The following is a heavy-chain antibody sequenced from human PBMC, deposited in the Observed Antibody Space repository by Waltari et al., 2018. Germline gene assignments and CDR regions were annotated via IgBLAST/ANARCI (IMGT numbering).Heavy chain of an antibody. CDR3: ARAIFGVVAIYYYYMDV. V-gene: IGHV1-69*14. Sequence: QVQLVQSGAEVKKPGSSVKVSCKASGGTFSSYAISWVRQAPGQGLEWMGGIIPIFGTANYAQKFQGRVTITADKSTSTAYMELSSLRSEDTAVYYCARAIFGVVAIYYYYMDVWGKGTTVTVSS. CDR2: IIPIFGTA. D-gene: IGHD3-3*01. J-gene: IGHJ6*03. CDR1: GGTFSSYA.